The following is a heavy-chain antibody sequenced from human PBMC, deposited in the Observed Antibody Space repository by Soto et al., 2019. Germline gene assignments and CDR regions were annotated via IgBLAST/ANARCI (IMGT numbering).Heavy chain of an antibody. J-gene: IGHJ6*02. D-gene: IGHD1-1*01. CDR3: ARGDWNDYFYNGMDV. Sequence: QVQLQESGPGRVKPSETLSLTCTVSGGSINNYYWVWLRQPPGEGLEWIGHMYYSGDTDYNPSLKSRVAISVDTSKNRFSLRLSSVTAADTAVYYCARGDWNDYFYNGMDVWGQGTTVIVSS. CDR1: GGSINNYY. V-gene: IGHV4-59*01. CDR2: MYYSGDT.